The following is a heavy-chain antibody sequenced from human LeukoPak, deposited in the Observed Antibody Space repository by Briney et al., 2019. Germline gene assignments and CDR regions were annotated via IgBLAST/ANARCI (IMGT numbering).Heavy chain of an antibody. Sequence: PGGSLRLSCAASGFTVSSNYKSWVRQAPGKGLEWVSVIYSGGSTYYADSVKGRFTISRDNSKNTLYLQMNSLRAEDTAVYYCAKDQGPGLSYVFGYWGQGTLVTVS. J-gene: IGHJ4*02. D-gene: IGHD3-16*02. CDR2: IYSGGST. V-gene: IGHV3-53*05. CDR3: AKDQGPGLSYVFGY. CDR1: GFTVSSNY.